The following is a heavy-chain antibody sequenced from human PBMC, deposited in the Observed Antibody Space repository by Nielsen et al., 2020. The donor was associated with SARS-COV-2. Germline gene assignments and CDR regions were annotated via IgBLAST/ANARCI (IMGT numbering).Heavy chain of an antibody. CDR1: GFTFSSYW. D-gene: IGHD3-3*01. CDR3: ARDEFSRVDFGC. CDR2: INSDGSST. V-gene: IGHV3-74*01. J-gene: IGHJ4*02. Sequence: GESLKISCAASGFTFSSYWMHWVRQAPGKGLVWVSRINSDGSSTSYADSVKGRFTISRDNAKNTLYLQMNSLRAEDTAVYYCARDEFSRVDFGCWGQGTLVTVSS.